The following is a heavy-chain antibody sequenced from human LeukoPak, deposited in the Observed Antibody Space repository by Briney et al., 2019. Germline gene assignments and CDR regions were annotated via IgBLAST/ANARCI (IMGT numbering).Heavy chain of an antibody. V-gene: IGHV3-7*01. CDR2: IKLDGSEK. CDR1: GFTFSHYW. CDR3: ARGSYYDGSGYVNWYFDL. Sequence: GRSLRLSCEASGFTFSHYWMTWVRRAPGKGLEWVASIKLDGSEKYYVDSVKGRFTISRDNAKNSLYLQMNRLRAEDTATYYCARGSYYDGSGYVNWYFDLWGRGTLVTVSS. D-gene: IGHD3-22*01. J-gene: IGHJ2*01.